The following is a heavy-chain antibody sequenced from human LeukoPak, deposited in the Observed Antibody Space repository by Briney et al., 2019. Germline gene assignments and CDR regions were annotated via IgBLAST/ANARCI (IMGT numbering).Heavy chain of an antibody. Sequence: GGSLRLSCAASGFTFSSYAMHWVRQAPGKGLEWVAVISYDGSNKYYADSVRGRFTISRDNSKNTLYLQMNSLRAEDTAVYYCARRGSPAYYDFWSGYYEDYYYYMDVWGKGTTVTVSS. CDR3: ARRGSPAYYDFWSGYYEDYYYYMDV. J-gene: IGHJ6*03. V-gene: IGHV3-30*04. CDR1: GFTFSSYA. CDR2: ISYDGSNK. D-gene: IGHD3-3*01.